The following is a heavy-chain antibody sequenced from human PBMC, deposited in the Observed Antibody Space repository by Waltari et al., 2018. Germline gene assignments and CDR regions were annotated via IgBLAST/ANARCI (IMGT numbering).Heavy chain of an antibody. CDR1: GGSFSGYY. V-gene: IGHV4-34*01. J-gene: IGHJ4*02. CDR2: INHSGST. D-gene: IGHD6-13*01. CDR3: ARGGGYSSSWYYFDY. Sequence: QVQLQQWGAGLLKPSETLSLTCAVYGGSFSGYYWSWIRQPPGKGLEWIGEINHSGSTNYNPSLKSRVTISVDTSKNQFSLKLSSVTAADTAVYYCARGGGYSSSWYYFDYWGQGTLVTVSS.